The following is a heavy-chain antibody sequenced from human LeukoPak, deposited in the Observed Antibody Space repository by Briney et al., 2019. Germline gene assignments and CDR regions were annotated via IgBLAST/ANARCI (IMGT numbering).Heavy chain of an antibody. J-gene: IGHJ4*02. CDR3: ARVPGDRGYSYPGEPYFDY. Sequence: GASVKVSCKVSGYTLTELSMHWVRQAPGKGLEWMGGFDPEDGETIYAQKFQGRVTMTEDTSTDTAYMELSSLRSEDTAVYYCARVPGDRGYSYPGEPYFDYWGQGTLVTVSS. D-gene: IGHD5-18*01. V-gene: IGHV1-24*01. CDR2: FDPEDGET. CDR1: GYTLTELS.